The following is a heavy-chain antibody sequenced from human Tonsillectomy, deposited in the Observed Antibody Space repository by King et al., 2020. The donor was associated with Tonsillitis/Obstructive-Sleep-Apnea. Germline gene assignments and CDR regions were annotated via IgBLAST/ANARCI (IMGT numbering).Heavy chain of an antibody. J-gene: IGHJ6*03. V-gene: IGHV3-33*01. D-gene: IGHD2-2*01. Sequence: VQLVESGGGVVQPGRSLRLSCAASGFTFSSYGMHWVRQAPGKGREGVSVIWYDGRNKYYAESVKGRFTISRDTSKNTLYLQMNSLRAEDTAVYYCARVNLGYCSSTSFPPYYYYMDVWGKGTTVTVSS. CDR1: GFTFSSYG. CDR2: IWYDGRNK. CDR3: ARVNLGYCSSTSFPPYYYYMDV.